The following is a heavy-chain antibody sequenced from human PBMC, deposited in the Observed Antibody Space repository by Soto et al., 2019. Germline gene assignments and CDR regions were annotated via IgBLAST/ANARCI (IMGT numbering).Heavy chain of an antibody. D-gene: IGHD2-21*02. Sequence: QVQLVESGGGVVQPGRSLRLSCAASGFTFSNSDIHCVRQAPGKGLEWVAVISYDGSTTYYLDSVKGRFTLSRDNSRNALYLQMKGRRVECTAVYYCGAGDGDYLGQGTLVTVSS. J-gene: IGHJ4*02. CDR3: GAGDGDY. CDR2: ISYDGSTT. CDR1: GFTFSNSD. V-gene: IGHV3-30*03.